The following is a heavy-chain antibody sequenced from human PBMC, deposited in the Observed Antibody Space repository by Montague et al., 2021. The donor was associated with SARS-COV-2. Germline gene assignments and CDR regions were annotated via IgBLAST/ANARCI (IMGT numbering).Heavy chain of an antibody. CDR1: GDSVSSNIAT. J-gene: IGHJ4*02. Sequence: CAISGDSVSSNIATRNWIRQSPSRGLEWLGRTYYRSKWYNDYAGSVKSRITIDPDTSKHQFSLHLNSVTPEDTAVYYCARIPVGSKYYFDFWGQGTLVTVSS. D-gene: IGHD2-2*01. V-gene: IGHV6-1*01. CDR3: ARIPVGSKYYFDF. CDR2: TYYRSKWYN.